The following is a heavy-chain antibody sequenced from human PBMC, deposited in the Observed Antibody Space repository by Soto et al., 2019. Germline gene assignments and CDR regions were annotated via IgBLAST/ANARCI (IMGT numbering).Heavy chain of an antibody. Sequence: EVQLVESGGGLVQPGGSLRLSCAASGFTFSSYEMNWVRQAPGKGLEWVSYISSSGSTIYYADSVKGRFTISRDNAKNSLYMEMSSLRAEDTAVYYCERDEWGVATIRYYYGMDVWGQGTTVTVSS. J-gene: IGHJ6*02. D-gene: IGHD5-12*01. CDR3: ERDEWGVATIRYYYGMDV. V-gene: IGHV3-48*03. CDR1: GFTFSSYE. CDR2: ISSSGSTI.